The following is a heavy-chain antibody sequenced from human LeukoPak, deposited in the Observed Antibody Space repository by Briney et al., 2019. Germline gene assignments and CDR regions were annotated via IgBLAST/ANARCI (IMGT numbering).Heavy chain of an antibody. Sequence: PSQTLSLTCTVSGGSISSGGYYWSWIRQHPGKGLEWIGYIYYSGSTYYNPSLKSRVTISVDTSKNQFSLKLSSVTAADTAVYYCARGIPQEDSSGWEYWFDPWGQGTLVTVSS. V-gene: IGHV4-31*03. CDR3: ARGIPQEDSSGWEYWFDP. CDR2: IYYSGST. D-gene: IGHD6-19*01. J-gene: IGHJ5*02. CDR1: GGSISSGGYY.